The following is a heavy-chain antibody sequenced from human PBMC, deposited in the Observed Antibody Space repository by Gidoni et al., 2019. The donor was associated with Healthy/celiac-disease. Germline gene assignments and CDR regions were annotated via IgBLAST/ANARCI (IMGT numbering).Heavy chain of an antibody. V-gene: IGHV3-48*01. J-gene: IGHJ6*02. D-gene: IGHD3-16*01. CDR2: ISSSSSTI. CDR1: GFTFSSYS. CDR3: ARDSPHPFDLLDYYYYGMDV. Sequence: EVQLVESGGGLVQPGGSLRLSCAASGFTFSSYSMNWDRQAPGKGLEWVSYISSSSSTIYYADSVKGRFTISRDNAKNSLYLQMNSLRAEDTAVYYCARDSPHPFDLLDYYYYGMDVWGQGTTVTVSS.